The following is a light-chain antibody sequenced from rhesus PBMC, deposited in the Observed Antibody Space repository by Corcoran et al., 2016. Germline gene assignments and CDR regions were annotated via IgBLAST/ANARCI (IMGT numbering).Light chain of an antibody. J-gene: IGKJ2*01. CDR2: KAS. V-gene: IGKV1-74*01. Sequence: DIQMTQSPSSLSASVGDRVTINCRASENVNNYLNWYQQKPGKAPKLLIYKASTLQSGVPSRFSGSGSGTDYTFTLSSLQPDDVATYYCQHGYGTPSSFCQGTKVEIQ. CDR3: QHGYGTPSS. CDR1: ENVNNY.